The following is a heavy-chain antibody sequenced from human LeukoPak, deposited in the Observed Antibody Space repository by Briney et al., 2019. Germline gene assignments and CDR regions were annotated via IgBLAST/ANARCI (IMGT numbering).Heavy chain of an antibody. Sequence: GGSLRLSCAASGFTIGSYDLAWVRQAPGKGLEWVSGFSGSDGSTHYGDSMKGRFTISRDKSKNTLYLQMNSPRAEDTAVYYCANRDRDVWGQGTTVTVSS. CDR3: ANRDRDV. CDR2: FSGSDGST. J-gene: IGHJ6*02. V-gene: IGHV3-23*01. CDR1: GFTIGSYD.